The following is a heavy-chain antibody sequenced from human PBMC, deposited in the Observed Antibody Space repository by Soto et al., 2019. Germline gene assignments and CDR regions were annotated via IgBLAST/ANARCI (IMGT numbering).Heavy chain of an antibody. CDR3: SKDSGLGFDFDY. J-gene: IGHJ4*02. CDR2: ISGSGGST. Sequence: GGSLRLSCAASGFTFSSYAMSWVRQAPGKGLEWVSAISGSGGSTYYADSVKGRFTISRDNSKNTLYLQMNSLRAEDTAVYYCSKDSGLGFDFDYWGQGTLVTVSS. CDR1: GFTFSSYA. D-gene: IGHD3-10*01. V-gene: IGHV3-23*01.